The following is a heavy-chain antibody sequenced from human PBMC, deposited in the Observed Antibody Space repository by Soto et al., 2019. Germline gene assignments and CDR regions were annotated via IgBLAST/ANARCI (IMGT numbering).Heavy chain of an antibody. CDR1: GGSVRAPDW. Sequence: SETLSLTCTLSGGSVRAPDWWNWVRQSPDKGLEWIAEVHIYGHSNYNPCLRSRVSVSIDSSKNQFYLNLNSVTAADTAIYYCARVRQGCSANNCYFDPWGQGTQVTVSS. J-gene: IGHJ5*01. CDR3: ARVRQGCSANNCYFDP. D-gene: IGHD1-1*01. V-gene: IGHV4-4*02. CDR2: VHIYGHS.